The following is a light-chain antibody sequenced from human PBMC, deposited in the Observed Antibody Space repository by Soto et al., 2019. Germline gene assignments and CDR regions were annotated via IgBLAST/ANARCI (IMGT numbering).Light chain of an antibody. CDR1: QSVSSY. J-gene: IGKJ1*01. V-gene: IGKV3-11*01. CDR3: RQRSNWPST. Sequence: EIVLTQAPATLSLSPGERATLSCRASQSVSSYLASYQQKPGQDPRLLIYDASNRATGIPARFSGSGSGTDFSLTISSLVPEDYAVYYCRQRSNWPSTFGQGTKVDIK. CDR2: DAS.